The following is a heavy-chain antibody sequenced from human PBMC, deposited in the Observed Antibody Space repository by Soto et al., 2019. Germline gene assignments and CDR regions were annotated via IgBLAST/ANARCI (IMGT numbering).Heavy chain of an antibody. CDR2: ISWNSETI. J-gene: IGHJ4*02. Sequence: GGSLRLSCAASGFTVDDYAMHWVRQAPGKGLEWVSGISWNSETIDYANSVKGRFTISRDNAKSSLFLQMNSLRPDDTALYYCAKDMKWGGMTTIHYFDSWGQGTLVTVSS. V-gene: IGHV3-9*01. D-gene: IGHD4-17*01. CDR1: GFTVDDYA. CDR3: AKDMKWGGMTTIHYFDS.